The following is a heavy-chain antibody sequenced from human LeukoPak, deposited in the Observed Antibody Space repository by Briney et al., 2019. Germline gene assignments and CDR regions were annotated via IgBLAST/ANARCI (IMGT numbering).Heavy chain of an antibody. D-gene: IGHD3-3*01. V-gene: IGHV4-59*12. CDR3: ARAYYDFWSGYANWFDP. J-gene: IGHJ5*02. Sequence: SETLSLTCTVSGGSISNYYWSWIRQPPGKELEWIGYIYYSGSTYYNPSLKSRVTISVDTSKNQSSLKLSSVTAADTAVYYCARAYYDFWSGYANWFDPWGQGTLVTVSS. CDR1: GGSISNYY. CDR2: IYYSGST.